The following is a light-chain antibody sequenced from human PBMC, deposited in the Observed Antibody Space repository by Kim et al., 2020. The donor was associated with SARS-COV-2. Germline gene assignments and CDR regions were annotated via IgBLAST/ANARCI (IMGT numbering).Light chain of an antibody. CDR2: AAS. CDR3: QQSYSTPLT. V-gene: IGKV1-39*01. CDR1: QSISSY. Sequence: DIQMTQSPSSLSASVGDRVTITCRASQSISSYLNWNQQKPGKAPKLLIYAASSLQSGVPSRFSGSGSGTDFTLTIRSLQPEDFATYYCQQSYSTPLTFGGGTKVDIK. J-gene: IGKJ4*01.